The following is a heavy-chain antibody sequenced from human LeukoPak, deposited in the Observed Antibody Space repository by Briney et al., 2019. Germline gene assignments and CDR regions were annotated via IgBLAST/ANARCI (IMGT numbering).Heavy chain of an antibody. CDR3: ARLVYYGSGSYYYFDY. J-gene: IGHJ4*02. CDR1: GGSLSSYY. CDR2: IYYSGST. Sequence: SETLSLTCTVSGGSLSSYYWSWIRQPPGKGLEWIGYIYYSGSTNYNSSLKSRVTISVDTPKNQFSLKLSSVTAADTAVYYCARLVYYGSGSYYYFDYWGQGTLVTVSS. D-gene: IGHD3-10*01. V-gene: IGHV4-59*01.